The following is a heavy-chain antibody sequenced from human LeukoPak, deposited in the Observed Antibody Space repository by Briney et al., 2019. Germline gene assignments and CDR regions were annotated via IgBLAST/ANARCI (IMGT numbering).Heavy chain of an antibody. D-gene: IGHD1-26*01. CDR3: AIKLRSGGY. CDR1: GYTFTSYD. Sequence: ASVKVSCKASGYTFTSYDVNWVRQATGQGLEWMGWVSPNSANTAYAQKLQGRVTMTRNTSISTAYMELSSLRSEDTAVYYCAIKLRSGGYWGQGTLVTVSS. CDR2: VSPNSANT. J-gene: IGHJ4*02. V-gene: IGHV1-8*01.